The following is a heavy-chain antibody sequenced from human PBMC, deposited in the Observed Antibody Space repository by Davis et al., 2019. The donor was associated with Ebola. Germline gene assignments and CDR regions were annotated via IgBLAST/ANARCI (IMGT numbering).Heavy chain of an antibody. J-gene: IGHJ4*02. D-gene: IGHD3-22*01. Sequence: MPSETLSLTCNPSGDSISSSSYFWGWIRQPPGKGLEWIGSIYYRGSTYYNPSLKSRFTISVDTSKNQFSLKLTSVPAADTAVYYCARGDSYYDPSGYYAGPEAPDHWGQGTLVSVSS. CDR2: IYYRGST. CDR1: GDSISSSSYF. V-gene: IGHV4-39*07. CDR3: ARGDSYYDPSGYYAGPEAPDH.